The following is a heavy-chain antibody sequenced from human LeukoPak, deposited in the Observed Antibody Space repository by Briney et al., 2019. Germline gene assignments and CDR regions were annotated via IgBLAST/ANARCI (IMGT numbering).Heavy chain of an antibody. CDR2: MNSISGGT. Sequence: ASVKVSCKASGYTSTGYYIHWMRQAPGQGLEWMGWMNSISGGTQYAQKFQGRVTMTSDTSISTAYMELNRLTSDDTAVYYCATNPYVTFYSMDVWGQGTTVTV. CDR3: ATNPYVTFYSMDV. D-gene: IGHD2-21*02. J-gene: IGHJ6*02. CDR1: GYTSTGYY. V-gene: IGHV1-2*02.